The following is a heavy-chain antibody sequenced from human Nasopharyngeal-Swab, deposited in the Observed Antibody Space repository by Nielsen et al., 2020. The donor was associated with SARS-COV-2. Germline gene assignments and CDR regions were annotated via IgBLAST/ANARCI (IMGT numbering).Heavy chain of an antibody. CDR1: GFTFSSYA. J-gene: IGHJ6*03. Sequence: GGSLRLSCAASGFTFSSYAMSWVRQAPGKGLEWVSAISGSGGSTYYADSVKGRFTISRDNSKNTLYLQMNSLRAEDTAVYYCAKAGVEGSGSYFPYYYYYMDAWGKGTTVTVPS. CDR3: AKAGVEGSGSYFPYYYYYMDA. CDR2: ISGSGGST. V-gene: IGHV3-23*01. D-gene: IGHD3-10*01.